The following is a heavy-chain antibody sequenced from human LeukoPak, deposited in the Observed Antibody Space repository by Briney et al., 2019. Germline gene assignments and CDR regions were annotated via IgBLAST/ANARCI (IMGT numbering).Heavy chain of an antibody. J-gene: IGHJ4*02. Sequence: GGSLRLSCAASGFTFSTYVMNWVRQAPGKGLEWVSSIISSSRYIYYADSVKGRFTISRDNAKNSLYLQMNSLRAEDTAVYYCVRDLTYSSGWYYFDYWGQGTLVTVSS. CDR1: GFTFSTYV. D-gene: IGHD6-19*01. CDR2: IISSSRYI. V-gene: IGHV3-21*01. CDR3: VRDLTYSSGWYYFDY.